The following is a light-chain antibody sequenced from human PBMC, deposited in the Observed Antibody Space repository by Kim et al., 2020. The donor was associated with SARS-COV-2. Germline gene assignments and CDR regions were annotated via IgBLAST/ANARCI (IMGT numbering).Light chain of an antibody. V-gene: IGLV2-14*03. Sequence: QSALTQPASLSGSPGQSITISCTGNPTDGSDYEYVSWYQQRPGNPPQLIIYDVTNRPSGVSDRFSGSKSGNTASLTISGLQSEDEADYHCSAYTSSSTWVFGGGTQLTVL. CDR1: PTDGSDYEY. J-gene: IGLJ3*02. CDR2: DVT. CDR3: SAYTSSSTWV.